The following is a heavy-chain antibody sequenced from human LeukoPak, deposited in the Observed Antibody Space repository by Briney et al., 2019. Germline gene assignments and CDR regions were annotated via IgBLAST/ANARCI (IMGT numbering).Heavy chain of an antibody. J-gene: IGHJ5*02. CDR2: IIPLFGTT. Sequence: GASVKVSCKASDNTFNSYTVSWVRQAPGQGLEWMGRIIPLFGTTTYAQKFQGRVTITADKSTSTAYMELNSLTSEDTAVYYCAGRVTMVSGFDPWGQGTLVAVSS. CDR3: AGRVTMVSGFDP. CDR1: DNTFNSYT. V-gene: IGHV1-69*08. D-gene: IGHD3-10*01.